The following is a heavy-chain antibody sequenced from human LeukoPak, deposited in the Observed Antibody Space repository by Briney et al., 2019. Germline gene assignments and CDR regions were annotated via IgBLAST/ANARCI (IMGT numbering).Heavy chain of an antibody. CDR2: IIPILGIA. D-gene: IGHD6-19*01. V-gene: IGHV1-69*10. CDR3: ARRIFNIAVAGTGNWFDP. Sequence: ASVKVSCKASGGTFSSYAISWVRQAPGQGLEWMGGIIPILGIANYAQKFQGRVTITADKSTSTAYMELSSLRSEDTAVYYCARRIFNIAVAGTGNWFDPWGQGTLVTVSS. J-gene: IGHJ5*02. CDR1: GGTFSSYA.